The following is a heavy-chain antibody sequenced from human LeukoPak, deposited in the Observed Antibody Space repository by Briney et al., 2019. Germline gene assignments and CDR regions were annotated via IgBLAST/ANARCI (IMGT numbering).Heavy chain of an antibody. V-gene: IGHV3-30-3*01. D-gene: IGHD2-2*01. J-gene: IGHJ4*02. CDR1: GFTFSSYA. Sequence: GGSLRLSCAASGFTFSSYAMHWVRQAPGKGLEWVAVISYDGSNKYYADSVKGRFTISRDNAKNSLFLQMNSLRAEDTAVYYCARDSSTYAGPPDYWGQGTLVTVSS. CDR2: ISYDGSNK. CDR3: ARDSSTYAGPPDY.